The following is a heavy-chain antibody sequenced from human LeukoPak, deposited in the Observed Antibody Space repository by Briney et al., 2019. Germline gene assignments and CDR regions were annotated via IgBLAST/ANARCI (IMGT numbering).Heavy chain of an antibody. V-gene: IGHV3-30-3*01. D-gene: IGHD2-2*01. J-gene: IGHJ4*02. CDR1: GFTFSSYA. Sequence: GGSLRLSCAASGFTFSSYAMHWVRQAPGKGLEWVAVISYDGSNKYYADSVKGRFTISRDNAKNSLFLQMNSLRAEDTAVYYCARDSSTYAGPPDYWGQGTLVTVSS. CDR2: ISYDGSNK. CDR3: ARDSSTYAGPPDY.